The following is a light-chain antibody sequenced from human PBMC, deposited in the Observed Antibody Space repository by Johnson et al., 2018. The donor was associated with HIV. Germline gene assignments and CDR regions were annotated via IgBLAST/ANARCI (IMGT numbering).Light chain of an antibody. J-gene: IGLJ1*01. CDR2: DTY. V-gene: IGLV1-51*01. CDR3: GTWDSSLSAGPYV. CDR1: SSNIGNNY. Sequence: QSVLTQPPSVSAAPGQKVTISCSGSSSNIGNNYVSWYQQLPGTAPKLLIYDTYKRFFEIPDRFSGSKSGTSATLGITGLQTGDEADYYCGTWDSSLSAGPYVFGTGTKVTVL.